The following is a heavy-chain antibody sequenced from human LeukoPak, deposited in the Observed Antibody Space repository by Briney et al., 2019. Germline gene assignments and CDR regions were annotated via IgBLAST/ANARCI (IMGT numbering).Heavy chain of an antibody. CDR3: ARRRRIGRYSYGCLDY. J-gene: IGHJ4*01. Sequence: SETLSLTCTVSGGSISSSSYYWGWIRQPPGKGLEWIGSIYYSGSTYYNPSLKSRVTISVDTSKNQFSLKLSSVTAADTAVYYCARRRRIGRYSYGCLDYWGHGTLVTVSS. D-gene: IGHD5-18*01. V-gene: IGHV4-39*01. CDR1: GGSISSSSYY. CDR2: IYYSGST.